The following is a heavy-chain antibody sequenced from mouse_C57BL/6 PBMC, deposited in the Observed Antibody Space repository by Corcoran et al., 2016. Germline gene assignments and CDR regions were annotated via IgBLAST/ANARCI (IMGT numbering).Heavy chain of an antibody. Sequence: QIQLVQSGPELKKPGETVKISCKASGYTFTTYGMSWVKQAPGKGLKWMGWINTYSGVPTYAVDFKGRFAFSLETSASTAYLQINNLKNEDTATYFCARSRLYYGSRDYWGQGTTLTVAS. CDR3: ARSRLYYGSRDY. D-gene: IGHD1-1*01. CDR2: INTYSGVP. V-gene: IGHV9-3*01. CDR1: GYTFTTYG. J-gene: IGHJ2*01.